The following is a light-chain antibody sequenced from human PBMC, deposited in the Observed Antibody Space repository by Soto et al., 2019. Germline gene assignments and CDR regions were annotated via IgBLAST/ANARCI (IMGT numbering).Light chain of an antibody. CDR2: DAS. V-gene: IGKV3-11*01. CDR1: QSISSY. CDR3: ERRFTWHS. Sequence: ETVLTQSPATLSLSPGERATLSCRASQSISSYLAWYQQKPGQAPRLLIYDASKRATGIPARFSGSGSGTDFTLTISNHEPEYYAVYYCERRFTWHSFGPGTKVDIK. J-gene: IGKJ3*01.